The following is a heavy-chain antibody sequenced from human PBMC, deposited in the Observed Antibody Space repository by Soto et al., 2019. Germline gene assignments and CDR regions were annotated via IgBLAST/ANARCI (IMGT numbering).Heavy chain of an antibody. D-gene: IGHD1-1*01. CDR1: GYSFTTYW. CDR3: ATHSVSGRNNYHYYVLHV. J-gene: IGHJ6*02. Sequence: PGESLKISCKGSGYSFTTYWISWVRQMPGKGLEWMGRIDPSDSYTDYSPSFQGHVTISTDKSISTAYLQWSSLKASDTAMYYCATHSVSGRNNYHYYVLHVCGQGTTVTGSS. V-gene: IGHV5-10-1*01. CDR2: IDPSDSYT.